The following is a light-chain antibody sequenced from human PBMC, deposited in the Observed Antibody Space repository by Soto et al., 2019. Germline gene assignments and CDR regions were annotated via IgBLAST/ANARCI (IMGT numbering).Light chain of an antibody. CDR2: DVN. CDR1: SSDLGAYNS. V-gene: IGLV2-11*01. Sequence: QSVLTQPRSVSGSPGQPVTISCTGTSSDLGAYNSVSWHQQHPGRAPELMIYDVNKRPSGVADRFSGSKSGNTASLTISGLQAEDEADYYCCSYAGNSYVFGTGTKVTVL. J-gene: IGLJ1*01. CDR3: CSYAGNSYV.